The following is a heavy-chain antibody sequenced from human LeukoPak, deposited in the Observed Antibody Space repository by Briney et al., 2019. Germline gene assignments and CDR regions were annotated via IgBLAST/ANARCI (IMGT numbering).Heavy chain of an antibody. D-gene: IGHD6-13*01. Sequence: ASVKVSCKASGNTFTSYGISWVRQAPGQGLEWMGWISAYNGNTNYAQKLQGRVTMTTDTSTSTAYMELRSLRSDDTAVYYCAREAIAAAGSWFDPWGQGTLVTVSS. V-gene: IGHV1-18*01. CDR2: ISAYNGNT. J-gene: IGHJ5*02. CDR1: GNTFTSYG. CDR3: AREAIAAAGSWFDP.